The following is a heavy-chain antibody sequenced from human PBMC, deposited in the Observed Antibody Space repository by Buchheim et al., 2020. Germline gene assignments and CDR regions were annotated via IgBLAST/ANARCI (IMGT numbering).Heavy chain of an antibody. CDR3: ARDTNGDNYA. Sequence: QVQLVESGGGVVQPGRSLRLSCAVSGFTFSTYVMHWVRQAPGKGLEWVALISHDGSNKNYADSLKGRFTISRDNSKNTLYLQMNSLRAEDTAVYYCARDTNGDNYAWGQGTL. CDR2: ISHDGSNK. J-gene: IGHJ4*02. D-gene: IGHD3-16*01. CDR1: GFTFSTYV. V-gene: IGHV3-30-3*01.